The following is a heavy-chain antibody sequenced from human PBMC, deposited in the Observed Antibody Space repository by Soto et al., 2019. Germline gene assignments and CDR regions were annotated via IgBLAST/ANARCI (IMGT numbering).Heavy chain of an antibody. CDR3: AHAYGGTSWPNDAFDV. V-gene: IGHV2-5*02. D-gene: IGHD2-2*01. Sequence: QITLKESGPTLVKPTQTLTLTCTFSGFSLSAAGVGVGWIRQPPGKALEWLALIYWDDDKRYRPSLKSRLTIPKDTSKNQVVLTMTNMDPVDTATYYCAHAYGGTSWPNDAFDVWGQGTVVTVSS. J-gene: IGHJ3*01. CDR2: IYWDDDK. CDR1: GFSLSAAGVG.